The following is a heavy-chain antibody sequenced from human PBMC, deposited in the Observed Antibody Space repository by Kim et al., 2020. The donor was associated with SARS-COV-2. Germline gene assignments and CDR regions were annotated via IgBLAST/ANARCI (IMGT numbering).Heavy chain of an antibody. V-gene: IGHV3-66*01. CDR1: GFTVSGNY. CDR3: ARGPLGWFDP. CDR2: IYSGGST. J-gene: IGHJ5*02. Sequence: GGSLRLSCAASGFTVSGNYMSWVRQAPGKGLEWVSVIYSGGSTYYVDSVKGRFTISRDNSKNTLYRQMNSLGAEDTAVYYCARGPLGWFDPWGQGTLVTVSS.